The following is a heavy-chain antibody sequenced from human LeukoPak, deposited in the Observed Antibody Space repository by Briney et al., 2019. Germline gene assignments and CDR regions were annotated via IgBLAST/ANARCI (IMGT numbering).Heavy chain of an antibody. CDR3: AKAVVPAADNWFDP. CDR1: GFTFSSYG. CDR2: IRYDGSNK. Sequence: GGSLRLSCAASGFTFSSYGMHWVRQAPGKGLEWVAFIRYDGSNKYYADSVKGRFTISRDNSKNTLYLHMNSLRAEDTAVYYCAKAVVPAADNWFDPWGQGTLVTVSS. J-gene: IGHJ5*02. D-gene: IGHD2-2*01. V-gene: IGHV3-30*02.